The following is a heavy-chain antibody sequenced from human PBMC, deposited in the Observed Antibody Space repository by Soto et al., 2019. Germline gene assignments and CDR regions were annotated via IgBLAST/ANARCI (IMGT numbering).Heavy chain of an antibody. V-gene: IGHV1-18*01. CDR2: ISAYNGNT. CDR1: GYTFTSYG. CDR3: AREAIAVAEPKSDY. Sequence: GASVKVSCKASGYTFTSYGISWGRQAPGQGLEWMGWISAYNGNTNYAQKLQGRVTMTTDTSTSTAYMELRSLRSDDTAVYYCAREAIAVAEPKSDYWGQGTLVTVS. D-gene: IGHD6-19*01. J-gene: IGHJ4*02.